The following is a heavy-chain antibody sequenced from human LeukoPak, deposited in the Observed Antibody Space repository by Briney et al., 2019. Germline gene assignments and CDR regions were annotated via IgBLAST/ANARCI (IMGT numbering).Heavy chain of an antibody. D-gene: IGHD3-22*01. V-gene: IGHV4-4*07. CDR2: LYTSGST. CDR1: GGSISSYY. J-gene: IGHJ4*02. Sequence: SETLSLTCTVSGGSISSYYWSWIRQPAGKGLEWIGRLYTSGSTNYNPSLKSRVTMSVDTSKNHFSLKLTSMTAADTAVYYCARGGSSGYYYGWGQGTLVTVSS. CDR3: ARGGSSGYYYG.